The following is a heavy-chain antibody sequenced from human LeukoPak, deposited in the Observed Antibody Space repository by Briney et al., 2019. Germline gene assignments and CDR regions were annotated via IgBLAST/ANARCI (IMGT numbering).Heavy chain of an antibody. J-gene: IGHJ6*03. V-gene: IGHV4-61*02. CDR2: IFSSGST. CDR3: ARGSGSYLRYYMDV. D-gene: IGHD3-10*01. CDR1: GGSISNRSDY. Sequence: SQTLSLTCTVSGGSISNRSDYWSWIRQPAGKTLEWIGRIFSSGSTNYNPSLKSRVTISVDTSKNQFSLKLSSVTAADTAVYYCARGSGSYLRYYMDVWGKGTTVTISS.